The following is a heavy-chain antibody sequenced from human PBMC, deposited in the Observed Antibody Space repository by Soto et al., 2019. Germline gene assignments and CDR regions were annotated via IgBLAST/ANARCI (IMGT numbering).Heavy chain of an antibody. CDR1: GFTVSSNY. J-gene: IGHJ4*02. D-gene: IGHD2-15*01. CDR3: ARDVGTYFDY. CDR2: IYSGGST. V-gene: IGHV3-53*04. Sequence: PGGSLRLSCAASGFTVSSNYMSWVRQAPGKGLEWVSVIYSGGSTYYADSAKGRFTISRHNSKNTLYLQMNSLRAKDTAVYYCARDVGTYFDYWGQGTLVTVSS.